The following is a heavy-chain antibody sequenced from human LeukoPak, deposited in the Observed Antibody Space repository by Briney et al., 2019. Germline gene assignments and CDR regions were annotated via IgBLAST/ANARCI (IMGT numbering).Heavy chain of an antibody. V-gene: IGHV4-4*07. Sequence: SETLSLTCTVSGGSINSYLWSWVRQPAGKGLEWIGRISTSESTHYNPSLESRVTMSIDTSKNQYSLRLSYVIAADTAVYYCARDDHRYCPGGNCYSSFVYWGQGTLVTVSS. CDR2: ISTSEST. CDR1: GGSINSYL. J-gene: IGHJ4*02. D-gene: IGHD2-15*01. CDR3: ARDDHRYCPGGNCYSSFVY.